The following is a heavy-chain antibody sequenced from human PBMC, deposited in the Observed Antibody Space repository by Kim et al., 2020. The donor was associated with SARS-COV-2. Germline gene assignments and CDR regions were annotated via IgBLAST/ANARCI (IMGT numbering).Heavy chain of an antibody. D-gene: IGHD1-20*01. Sequence: RGSLRLSCAASGFTFSSYSMNWVRQAPGKGLEWVSYISSSSSTIYYADSVKGRFTISRDNAKNSLYLQMNSLRDEDTAVYYCARDPLTGTEPVPDDYWGQGTLVTVSS. J-gene: IGHJ4*02. CDR2: ISSSSSTI. CDR1: GFTFSSYS. CDR3: ARDPLTGTEPVPDDY. V-gene: IGHV3-48*02.